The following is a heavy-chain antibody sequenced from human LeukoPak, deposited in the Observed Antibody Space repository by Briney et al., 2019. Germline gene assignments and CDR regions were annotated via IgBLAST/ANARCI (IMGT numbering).Heavy chain of an antibody. CDR1: GYTFTSYY. D-gene: IGHD4-17*01. CDR3: ARDRVHGYGDYDY. J-gene: IGHJ4*02. V-gene: IGHV1-2*02. CDR2: INPNSGGT. Sequence: ASVKVSCKASGYTFTSYYMHWVRQAPGQGLEWMGWINPNSGGTNYAQKFQGRVTMTRDTSISTAYMELSRLRSDDTAVYYCARDRVHGYGDYDYWGQGTLVTVSS.